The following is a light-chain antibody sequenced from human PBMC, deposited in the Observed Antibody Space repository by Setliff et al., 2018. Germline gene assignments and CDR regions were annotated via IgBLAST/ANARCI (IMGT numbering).Light chain of an antibody. CDR1: SSDIGTYNL. CDR2: EVT. J-gene: IGLJ1*01. Sequence: QSVLTQPASVSGSPGQSITVSCTGSSSDIGTYNLVSWYQQHPGKAPQLLIYEVTRRPSGVSNRFSASKSGNTASLTISGLQAEDEADYYCSSYITSSTPPHVFGAGTKVTVL. CDR3: SSYITSSTPPHV. V-gene: IGLV2-14*02.